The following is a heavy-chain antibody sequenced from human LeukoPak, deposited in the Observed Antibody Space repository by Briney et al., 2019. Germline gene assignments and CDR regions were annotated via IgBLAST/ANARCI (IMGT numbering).Heavy chain of an antibody. CDR2: IIPILGIA. Sequence: ASVKVSCKASGGTFSSYAISWVRPAPGQGLEWMGRIIPILGIANYAQKFQGRVTITADKSTSTAYMEVSSLRSEDTAVYYCADLRITMVRGVPGWGQGTLVTVSS. CDR1: GGTFSSYA. CDR3: ADLRITMVRGVPG. J-gene: IGHJ4*02. D-gene: IGHD3-10*01. V-gene: IGHV1-69*04.